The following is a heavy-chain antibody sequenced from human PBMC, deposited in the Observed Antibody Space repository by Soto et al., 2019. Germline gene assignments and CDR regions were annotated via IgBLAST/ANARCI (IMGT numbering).Heavy chain of an antibody. Sequence: VASGKVSCKASGYTFTSYDINWVRQATGQGLESMGWVNPNSGNTGYAQKFQGRVTMTRNTSISTAYMELSSLRSEDTAVYYCARARLGYCSGGSCYGGGEVDYWGQGTLVTVSS. CDR2: VNPNSGNT. V-gene: IGHV1-8*01. J-gene: IGHJ4*02. CDR3: ARARLGYCSGGSCYGGGEVDY. CDR1: GYTFTSYD. D-gene: IGHD2-15*01.